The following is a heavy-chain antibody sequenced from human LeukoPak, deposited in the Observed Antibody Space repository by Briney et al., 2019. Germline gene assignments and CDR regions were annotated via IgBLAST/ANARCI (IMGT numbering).Heavy chain of an antibody. Sequence: PGGSLRLSCAASGFTFSSYWMHWVRQAPGKGLEWVSRINSGGSSTSYADSVKGRFTISRDNAKNTLYLQMNSLRAEDTAVYYCARDPPPLGYCSGGSCYSDAFDIWGQGTMVTVSS. V-gene: IGHV3-74*01. CDR1: GFTFSSYW. CDR2: INSGGSST. D-gene: IGHD2-15*01. CDR3: ARDPPPLGYCSGGSCYSDAFDI. J-gene: IGHJ3*02.